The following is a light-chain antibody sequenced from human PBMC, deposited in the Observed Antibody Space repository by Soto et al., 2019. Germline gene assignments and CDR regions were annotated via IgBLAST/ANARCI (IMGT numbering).Light chain of an antibody. Sequence: DIQMTQSPSSLSAAVGDRVIITCRASQSMFNYVNWYQTKPGKAPKLLIYAASNLQSGVPSRFSGSGFGTDFTLTINNLHPEDFATYYCQQSYSIPFAFGPGTQVDI. CDR1: QSMFNY. V-gene: IGKV1-39*01. J-gene: IGKJ3*01. CDR2: AAS. CDR3: QQSYSIPFA.